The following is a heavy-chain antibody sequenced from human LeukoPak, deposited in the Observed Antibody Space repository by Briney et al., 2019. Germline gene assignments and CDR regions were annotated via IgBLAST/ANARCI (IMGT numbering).Heavy chain of an antibody. Sequence: ASLKVSCKASGYTFTGYYMHWVRQAPEQGLEWMGSINPKSGGTNYAQKFQGRVTMTRDTSISTAYMELSRMRSDDTAVYYCAIWHRVISDYWGQGTLVTVSS. CDR3: AIWHRVISDY. CDR1: GYTFTGYY. J-gene: IGHJ4*02. CDR2: INPKSGGT. V-gene: IGHV1-2*02. D-gene: IGHD3-16*02.